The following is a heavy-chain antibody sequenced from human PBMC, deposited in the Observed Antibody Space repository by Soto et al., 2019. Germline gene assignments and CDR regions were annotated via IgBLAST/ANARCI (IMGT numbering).Heavy chain of an antibody. D-gene: IGHD6-6*01. CDR3: VRDGAAPHYYHGMDV. CDR1: GFTFRNYA. V-gene: IGHV3-30-3*01. J-gene: IGHJ6*02. CDR2: ISYDGSNK. Sequence: QVQLVESGGGVVQPGTSLRLSCAASGFTFRNYARHWVRQAPGKGLEWVAVISYDGSNKYYADSVKGRFTISRDNAYNTLYLQMDSLRPEDTAAFYCVRDGAAPHYYHGMDVWGQGTTVTVSS.